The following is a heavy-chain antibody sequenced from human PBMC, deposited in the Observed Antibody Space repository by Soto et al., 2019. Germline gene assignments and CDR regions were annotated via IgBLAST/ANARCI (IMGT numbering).Heavy chain of an antibody. CDR1: GGSFSNYG. CDR2: IIPVLGTP. J-gene: IGHJ6*02. V-gene: IGHV1-69*12. CDR3: ARGDATKIIVTTYYGLDV. Sequence: QVQVVQSGAEVKKPGSSVKVSCKASGGSFSNYGISWVRQAPGQGLEWMGGIIPVLGTPHYAQKFQDRVTITADESTSTVYMEVSSLTSEDTAVYYCARGDATKIIVTTYYGLDVWGQGTTVTVSS. D-gene: IGHD3-22*01.